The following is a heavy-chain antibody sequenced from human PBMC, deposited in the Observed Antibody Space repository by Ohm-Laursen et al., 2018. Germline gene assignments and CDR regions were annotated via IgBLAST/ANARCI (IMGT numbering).Heavy chain of an antibody. CDR2: ISSSSSYI. CDR3: ARGGVTRYRY. Sequence: SLRLSCTASGFTFSSYSMNWVRQAPGKGLEWVSSISSSSSYIYYADSMKGRFTISRDNAKNSLYLQMNSLRAEDTAVYYCARGGVTRYRYWGQGTLVTVSS. CDR1: GFTFSSYS. D-gene: IGHD4-17*01. J-gene: IGHJ4*02. V-gene: IGHV3-21*01.